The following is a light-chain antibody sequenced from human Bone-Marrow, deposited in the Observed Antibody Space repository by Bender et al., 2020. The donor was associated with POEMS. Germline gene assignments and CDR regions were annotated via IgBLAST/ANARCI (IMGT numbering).Light chain of an antibody. V-gene: IGLV1-44*01. CDR3: AVWDDSLNSWV. J-gene: IGLJ3*02. Sequence: QSVLTQPPSASGTPGQRVTISCSGGSSNIGAHAVNWYQHLPGTAPKLLIYSSHRRPSEVPDRFSGSRSGPSASLAISGLQCGDEADYYCAVWDDSLNSWVFGGGTKLTVL. CDR1: SSNIGAHA. CDR2: SSH.